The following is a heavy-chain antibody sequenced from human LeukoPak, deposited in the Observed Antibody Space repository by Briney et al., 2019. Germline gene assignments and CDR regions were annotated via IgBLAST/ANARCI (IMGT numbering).Heavy chain of an antibody. CDR2: ISSGGNTI. Sequence: GGSLGLSCAASGFTFRSYEMNWVRQAPGKGLEWVSYISSGGNTIYYADSFKGRFTISRDNAKNSLYLQMNSLRAEDTAVYYCASRPPHGVFEVFDYWGQGTVITVSS. CDR3: ASRPPHGVFEVFDY. D-gene: IGHD5/OR15-5a*01. CDR1: GFTFRSYE. J-gene: IGHJ4*02. V-gene: IGHV3-48*03.